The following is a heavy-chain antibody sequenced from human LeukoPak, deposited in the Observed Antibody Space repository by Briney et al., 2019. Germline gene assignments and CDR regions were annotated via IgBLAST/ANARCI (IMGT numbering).Heavy chain of an antibody. CDR2: INHSGST. CDR1: GGSFSGYY. V-gene: IGHV4-34*01. Sequence: SETLSLTCAVYGGSFSGYYWSWIRQPPGKGLEWIGEINHSGSTNYNPSLKSRVTISVDTSKNQFSLKLSSVTAADTAVYHCARGGLIVVVVAAWYNWFDPWGQGTLVTVSS. J-gene: IGHJ5*02. D-gene: IGHD2-15*01. CDR3: ARGGLIVVVVAAWYNWFDP.